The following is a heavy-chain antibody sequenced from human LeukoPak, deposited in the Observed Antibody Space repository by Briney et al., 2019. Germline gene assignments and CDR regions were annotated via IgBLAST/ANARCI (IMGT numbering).Heavy chain of an antibody. CDR1: GGSISSYH. CDR2: IYYSGST. J-gene: IGHJ4*02. Sequence: PSETLSLTCTVSGGSISSYHWSWIRQPPGKGLEWIGYIYYSGSTNYNPSLKSRVTISVDTSKNQFSLKLSSVTAADTAVYYCARHKGSGSYYAFDYWGQGTLVTVSS. D-gene: IGHD1-26*01. CDR3: ARHKGSGSYYAFDY. V-gene: IGHV4-59*08.